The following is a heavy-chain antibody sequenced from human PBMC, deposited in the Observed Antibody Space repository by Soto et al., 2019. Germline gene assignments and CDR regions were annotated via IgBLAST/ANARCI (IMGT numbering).Heavy chain of an antibody. CDR2: IIPIFGTA. J-gene: IGHJ6*02. CDR3: ALPRLETYGMDV. Sequence: ASGKVSCKASGGTFSSYAISWVRQAPGQGLECMGGIIPIFGTANYAQKFQGRVTITADESTSTAYMELSSLRSEDTAVYSCALPRLETYGMDVRGQGTTVT. V-gene: IGHV1-69*13. CDR1: GGTFSSYA. D-gene: IGHD6-6*01.